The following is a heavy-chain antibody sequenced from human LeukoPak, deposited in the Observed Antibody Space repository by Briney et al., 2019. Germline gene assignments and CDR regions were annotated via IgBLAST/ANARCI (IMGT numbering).Heavy chain of an antibody. V-gene: IGHV3-7*03. CDR2: IKRDGSEK. D-gene: IGHD5-18*01. Sequence: GGSLRLSCEGSGFTFSTYYMSWVRQAPGKGLEWVANIKRDGSEKFYVDSVKGRFTVSRDNAKNSVLLQMNSLRVDDTAVYYCAKAESDSYGYPNYFDYWGQGILVTVSS. CDR3: AKAESDSYGYPNYFDY. CDR1: GFTFSTYY. J-gene: IGHJ4*02.